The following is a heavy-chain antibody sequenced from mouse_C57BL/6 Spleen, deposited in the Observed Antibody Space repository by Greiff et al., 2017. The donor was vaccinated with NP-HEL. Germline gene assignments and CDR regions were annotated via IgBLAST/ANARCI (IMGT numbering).Heavy chain of an antibody. D-gene: IGHD2-1*01. CDR3: AREGNYGFDY. J-gene: IGHJ2*01. Sequence: EVKLVESGGGLVKPGGSLKLSCAASGFTFSSYAMSWVRQTPEKRLEWVATISDGGSYTYYPDNVKGRFTISRDNAKNNLYLQMSHLKSEDTAMYYCAREGNYGFDYWGQGTTLTVSS. CDR1: GFTFSSYA. V-gene: IGHV5-4*01. CDR2: ISDGGSYT.